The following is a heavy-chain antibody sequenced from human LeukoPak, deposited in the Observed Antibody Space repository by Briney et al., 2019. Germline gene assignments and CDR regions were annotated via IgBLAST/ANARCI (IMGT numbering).Heavy chain of an antibody. CDR3: ARSDIVVVVAAAGRHFDY. D-gene: IGHD2-15*01. V-gene: IGHV4-30-2*01. Sequence: SETLSLTCAVSGGSISSGGYSWSWIRQPPGKGLEWIGYIYHSGSTYYNPSLKSRVTISVDRSKNQFSLKLSSVTAADTAVYYCARSDIVVVVAAAGRHFDYWGQGTLVTVSS. J-gene: IGHJ4*02. CDR1: GGSISSGGYS. CDR2: IYHSGST.